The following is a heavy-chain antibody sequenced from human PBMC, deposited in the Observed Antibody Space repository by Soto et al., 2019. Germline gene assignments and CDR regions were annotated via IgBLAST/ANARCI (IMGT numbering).Heavy chain of an antibody. CDR3: AKTSGAMIDAIPVYGMDV. Sequence: EVQLLESGGGFIHPGGSLRLSCAASGFSFSSFAMNWVRQAPGKGLEWVSIISGSADSTFYADSVKGRFTISRDNSQSTLDLQINSLRAEDTALYYCAKTSGAMIDAIPVYGMDVWGQGNTVTVSS. J-gene: IGHJ6*02. CDR1: GFSFSSFA. D-gene: IGHD2-21*01. CDR2: ISGSADST. V-gene: IGHV3-23*01.